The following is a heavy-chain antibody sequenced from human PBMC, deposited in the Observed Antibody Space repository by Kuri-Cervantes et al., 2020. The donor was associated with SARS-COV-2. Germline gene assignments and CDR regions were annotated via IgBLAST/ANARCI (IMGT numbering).Heavy chain of an antibody. CDR1: GDSFSDSY. V-gene: IGHV4-4*07. D-gene: IGHD3-22*01. Sequence: GPLRLSCVVSGDSFSDSYWSWIRQPAGKGLEWIGRIHPSGSTNYNSSLESRVTMSIDTSKKQFSLNLSAVTAADTAVYYCAKDRYFDGRGGYYELGYWGQGVLVTVSS. J-gene: IGHJ4*02. CDR3: AKDRYFDGRGGYYELGY. CDR2: IHPSGST.